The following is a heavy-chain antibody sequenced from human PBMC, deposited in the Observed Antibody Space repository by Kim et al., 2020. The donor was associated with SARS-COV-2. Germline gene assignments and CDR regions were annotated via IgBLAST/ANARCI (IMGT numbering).Heavy chain of an antibody. V-gene: IGHV4-34*01. CDR3: ARGHLNFDF. Sequence: SGDHTHNPSLKGRVTMSLDASKSEYSLKLTSVTAADTAVYYCARGHLNFDFWGQGSLVTVSS. CDR2: SGDH. J-gene: IGHJ4*02.